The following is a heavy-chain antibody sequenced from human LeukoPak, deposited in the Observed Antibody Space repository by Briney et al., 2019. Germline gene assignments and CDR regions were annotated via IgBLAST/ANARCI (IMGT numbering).Heavy chain of an antibody. J-gene: IGHJ4*02. CDR1: GGSFSGYY. CDR2: INHSGST. Sequence: SETLSLTCAVYGGSFSGYYWSWIRQSPGKGLEWIGEINHSGSTNYNPSLRSRVTISVDTSKNQFSLKLSSVTAADTAVYYCARGSREFDYWGQGPLVTVSS. V-gene: IGHV4-34*01. CDR3: ARGSREFDY.